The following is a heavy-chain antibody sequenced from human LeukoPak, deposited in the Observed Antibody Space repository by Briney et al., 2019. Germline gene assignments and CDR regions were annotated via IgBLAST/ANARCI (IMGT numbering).Heavy chain of an antibody. D-gene: IGHD1-7*01. CDR2: IKEDGSDK. CDR1: GFRFSTYW. CDR3: ARAVSITGTISGAFDI. V-gene: IGHV3-7*03. J-gene: IGHJ3*02. Sequence: GGSLRLSCEVSGFRFSTYWMTWVRQAPGKGLEWVANIKEDGSDKYYVDSVKGRFTISRDNAKNSVYLQMNSLRAEDTALYYCARAVSITGTISGAFDIWGQGTMVTVSS.